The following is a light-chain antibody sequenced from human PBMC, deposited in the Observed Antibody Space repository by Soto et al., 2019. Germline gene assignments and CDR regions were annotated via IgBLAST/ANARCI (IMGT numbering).Light chain of an antibody. Sequence: QSVLTQPPSVSAAPGQRVSISCSGSSSNIGNNYVSWYQQLPGTAPKLLIYDNDKRPSGIPDRFSGSKSGTSATLGITGLQTGDEADYCCGTWDNSLNADVFGAGTKVTVL. J-gene: IGLJ1*01. CDR3: GTWDNSLNADV. V-gene: IGLV1-51*01. CDR2: DND. CDR1: SSNIGNNY.